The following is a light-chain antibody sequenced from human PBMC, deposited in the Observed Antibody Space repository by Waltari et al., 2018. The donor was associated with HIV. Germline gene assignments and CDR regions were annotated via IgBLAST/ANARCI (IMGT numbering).Light chain of an antibody. CDR3: ASLDDSLNAFV. J-gene: IGLJ1*01. CDR1: NSNIESNY. V-gene: IGLV1-47*01. Sequence: QSVLTQPPSASATPGQRITISCSGGNSNIESNYVYWYQQLPGTAPKVCIYRNSQCPSGVPHRFSVSKSGTSASLIISGLRSGDEADYDCASLDDSLNAFVFGTGTKVTVL. CDR2: RNS.